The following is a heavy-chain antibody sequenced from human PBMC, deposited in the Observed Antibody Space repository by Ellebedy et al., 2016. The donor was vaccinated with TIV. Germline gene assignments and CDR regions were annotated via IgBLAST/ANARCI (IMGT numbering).Heavy chain of an antibody. CDR3: ARGSGRLGSGNYFDY. CDR2: INHSGST. CDR1: GGSFSGYY. V-gene: IGHV4-34*01. D-gene: IGHD3-16*01. Sequence: SETLSLTCAVYGGSFSGYYWSWIRQPPGKGLEWIGEINHSGSTNYNPSLKSRVTVSVDTSKNQFSLKLSSVTAADTAVYYCARGSGRLGSGNYFDYWGQGTLVTVSS. J-gene: IGHJ4*02.